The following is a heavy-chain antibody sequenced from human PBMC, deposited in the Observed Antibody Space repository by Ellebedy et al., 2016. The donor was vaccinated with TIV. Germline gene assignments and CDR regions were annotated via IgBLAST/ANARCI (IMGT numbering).Heavy chain of an antibody. J-gene: IGHJ4*02. CDR3: AKFDYGDY. V-gene: IGHV3-9*01. CDR1: GFTFGDYA. Sequence: PGGSLRLPCAASGFTFGDYAMHWVRQAPGKGLEWVSGISWNSGSIGYADSVKGRFTISRDNAKNPLYLQMNSLTAEDTDVYYCAKFDYGDYWGQGTLVTVSS. CDR2: ISWNSGSI.